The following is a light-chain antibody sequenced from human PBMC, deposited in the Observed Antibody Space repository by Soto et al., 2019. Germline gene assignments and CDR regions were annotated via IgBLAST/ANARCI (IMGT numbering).Light chain of an antibody. J-gene: IGKJ1*01. CDR3: QQYGSSGT. V-gene: IGKV3-20*01. CDR1: QSVSNNY. Sequence: EIVMMQSPATLSVSPGEIATLSCRASQSVSNNYLACYQQKPGQAPRLLIYGASNRATGITDRFSGSGSGTDFTLTISRLEPEDFAVYYCQQYGSSGTFGQGTKVDIK. CDR2: GAS.